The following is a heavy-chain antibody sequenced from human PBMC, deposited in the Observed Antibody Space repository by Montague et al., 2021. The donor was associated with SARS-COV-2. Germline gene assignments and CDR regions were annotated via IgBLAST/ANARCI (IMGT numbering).Heavy chain of an antibody. CDR3: ARDLAGYYGSGGYGGMDD. CDR1: GGSISSSSYY. D-gene: IGHD3-10*01. J-gene: IGHJ6*02. CDR2: IYYSGST. Sequence: SETLSLTCTVSGGSISSSSYYWGWLRPPPGKGLEWIGSIYYSGSTYYTPSLKSRVTISVETSKNQFSLKLSSVAAAATAVYYCARDLAGYYGSGGYGGMDDWGQGTTVNVSS. V-gene: IGHV4-39*07.